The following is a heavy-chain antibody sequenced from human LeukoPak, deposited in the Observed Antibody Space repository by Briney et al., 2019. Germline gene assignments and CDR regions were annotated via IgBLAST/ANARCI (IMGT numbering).Heavy chain of an antibody. J-gene: IGHJ4*02. CDR3: AKEWGWIFKYYFDY. Sequence: GGSLRLSCAASGFTFSSHDMHWVRQAPGKGLEWVAIISYDGGKKDYADSVKGRFTISRDNAKNSLYLQMNSLRAEDTAVYYCAKEWGWIFKYYFDYWGQGTLVTVSS. V-gene: IGHV3-33*03. D-gene: IGHD3-3*01. CDR2: ISYDGGKK. CDR1: GFTFSSHD.